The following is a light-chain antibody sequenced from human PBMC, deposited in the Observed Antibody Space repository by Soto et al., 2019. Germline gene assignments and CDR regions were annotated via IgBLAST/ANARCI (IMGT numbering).Light chain of an antibody. J-gene: IGLJ3*02. CDR2: DTS. V-gene: IGLV7-46*01. CDR3: LLSCSGARPSWV. Sequence: QAVVTQEPSLTVSPGGTVTLTCGSSTGAVTSGHYPYWFQQTPGQAPRTLIYDTSNKHSWTPARFSGSLLGGKAALTLSGAQPEDEAEYYCLLSCSGARPSWVFGGGTKLTVL. CDR1: TGAVTSGHY.